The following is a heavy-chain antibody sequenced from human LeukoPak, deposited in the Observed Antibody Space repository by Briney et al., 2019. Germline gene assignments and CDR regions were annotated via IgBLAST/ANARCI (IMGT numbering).Heavy chain of an antibody. CDR1: GGSFSGYY. D-gene: IGHD3-10*01. V-gene: IGHV4-34*01. CDR3: AREGSSRLLWFGEFKNWFDP. Sequence: SETLSLTCAVYGGSFSGYYWSWIRQPPGKGLEWIGEINHSGSTNYNPSLKSRVTISVDTSKNQFSLKLSSVTAADTAVYYCAREGSSRLLWFGEFKNWFDPWGQGTLVTVSS. J-gene: IGHJ5*02. CDR2: INHSGST.